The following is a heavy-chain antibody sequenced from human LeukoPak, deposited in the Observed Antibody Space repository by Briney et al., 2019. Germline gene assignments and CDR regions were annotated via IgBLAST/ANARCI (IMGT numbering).Heavy chain of an antibody. Sequence: ASVKVSCKASGYTFTSYDINWVRQATGQGLEWMGWMNPNSGGTNYAQKFQGRVTMTRDTSISTAYMELSRLRSDDTAVYYCARGDEYSSSSEDYWGQGTLVTVSS. CDR3: ARGDEYSSSSEDY. V-gene: IGHV1-2*02. J-gene: IGHJ4*02. CDR2: MNPNSGGT. D-gene: IGHD6-6*01. CDR1: GYTFTSYD.